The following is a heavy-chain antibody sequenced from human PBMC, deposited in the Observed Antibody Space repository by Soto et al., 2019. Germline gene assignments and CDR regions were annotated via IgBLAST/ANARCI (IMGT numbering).Heavy chain of an antibody. CDR2: ISGDNVNR. D-gene: IGHD6-13*01. J-gene: IGHJ6*02. CDR3: GREGQQLAQEQYFQFNGMDV. CDR1: GYNLREYG. Sequence: QVHLVQSGVEVKKPGASVKVSCTAHGYNLREYGVSWLRQVPGQGFEWMGWISGDNVNRRSSQRFQDRLTMTTDTSTSTASMEVRSLRSDDTAVYFCGREGQQLAQEQYFQFNGMDVSGQGTSVTVSS. V-gene: IGHV1-18*01.